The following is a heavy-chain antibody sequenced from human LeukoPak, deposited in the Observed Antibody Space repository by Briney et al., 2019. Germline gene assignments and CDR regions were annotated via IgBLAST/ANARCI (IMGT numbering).Heavy chain of an antibody. J-gene: IGHJ4*02. D-gene: IGHD2-2*02. Sequence: ASVKVSCKASGYTFTGYYMHWVRQAPGQGLEWMGWINPNSGGTNYAQKFQGRVTMTRDTSISTAYMELSRLRSDDTAVYYCARDYPSLSDCSSTSCYRKFDYWGQGTLVTVSS. CDR2: INPNSGGT. CDR3: ARDYPSLSDCSSTSCYRKFDY. V-gene: IGHV1-2*02. CDR1: GYTFTGYY.